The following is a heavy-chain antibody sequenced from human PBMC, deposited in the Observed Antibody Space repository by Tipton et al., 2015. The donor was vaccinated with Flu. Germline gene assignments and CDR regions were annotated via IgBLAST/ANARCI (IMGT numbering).Heavy chain of an antibody. D-gene: IGHD3-22*01. CDR1: GGSISSTYY. V-gene: IGHV4-39*07. CDR2: IFYSGSFSGGST. Sequence: TLSLTCTVSGGSISSTYYWGWIRQPPGKGLEWIGSIFYSGSFSGGSTYYNPSLKSRVTISVDTSKNQFSLKLSSATAADTAIYYCARDSPYDSSGYYSDYWGQGTQVTVSS. CDR3: ARDSPYDSSGYYSDY. J-gene: IGHJ4*02.